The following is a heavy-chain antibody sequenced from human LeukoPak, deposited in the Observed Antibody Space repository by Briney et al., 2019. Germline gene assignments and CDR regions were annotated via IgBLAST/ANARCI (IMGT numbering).Heavy chain of an antibody. CDR1: GYSFAAYW. CDR3: ARNHGDNSKCDY. Sequence: GESLKISCKRSGYSFAAYWIGWVRQMPGKGLEWMGIIFPGDSDTRYSPSFQGQVTISADKSLSTAYLQRTSLKASHTSMNYRARNHGDNSKCDYWGQGTLATVSS. V-gene: IGHV5-51*01. D-gene: IGHD4-23*01. CDR2: IFPGDSDT. J-gene: IGHJ4*02.